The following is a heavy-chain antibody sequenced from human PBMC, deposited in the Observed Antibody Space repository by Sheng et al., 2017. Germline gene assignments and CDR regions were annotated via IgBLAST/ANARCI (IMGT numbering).Heavy chain of an antibody. Sequence: QVQLQQWGAGLLKPSETLSLTCAVYGGSFSGYYWSWIRQPPGKGLEWIGEINHSGSTNYNPSLKSRVTISVDTSKNQFSLKLSSVTAADTAVYYCARSFSSNYAFDYLGPRDNGHRLF. CDR3: ARSFSSNYAFDY. CDR2: INHSGST. D-gene: IGHD6-13*01. CDR1: GGSFSGYY. V-gene: IGHV4-34*01. J-gene: IGHJ3*02.